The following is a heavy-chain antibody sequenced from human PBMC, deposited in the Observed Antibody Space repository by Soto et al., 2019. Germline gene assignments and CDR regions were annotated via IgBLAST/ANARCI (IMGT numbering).Heavy chain of an antibody. J-gene: IGHJ4*02. D-gene: IGHD2-15*01. Sequence: QVQLQESGPGLVKPSGTLSLTCAVSSGSISSSNWWSWVRQPPGKGLEWIGEIYHSGSTNYNPSLKSRVTISVDKSKNQFSLKLSSVTAADTAVYYCARGVLNLVVAATSYYFDYWGQGTLVTVSS. V-gene: IGHV4-4*02. CDR3: ARGVLNLVVAATSYYFDY. CDR1: SGSISSSNW. CDR2: IYHSGST.